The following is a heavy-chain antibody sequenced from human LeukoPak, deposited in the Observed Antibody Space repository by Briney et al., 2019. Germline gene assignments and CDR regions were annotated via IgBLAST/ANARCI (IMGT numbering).Heavy chain of an antibody. CDR2: INFDGSVK. Sequence: GGSLRLSCVASGIAFNRYWTHWVRQAPGKGLVWVASINFDGSVKTYADSVEGQFTISRDNAKNTLYVQMNSLTAEDTAVYYCATEGPHNFDYWGLGTLVTVSS. V-gene: IGHV3-74*01. CDR3: ATEGPHNFDY. CDR1: GIAFNRYW. J-gene: IGHJ4*02.